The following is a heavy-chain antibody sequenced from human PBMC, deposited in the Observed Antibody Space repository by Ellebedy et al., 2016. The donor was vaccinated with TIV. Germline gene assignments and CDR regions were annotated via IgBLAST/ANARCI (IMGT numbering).Heavy chain of an antibody. D-gene: IGHD2-21*01. V-gene: IGHV1-69*13. CDR1: GGTFSSYA. J-gene: IGHJ5*02. CDR2: IIPIFGTA. CDR3: ARGLPEVVIATCWFDP. Sequence: SVKVSCXASGGTFSSYAISWVRQAPGQGLEWMGGIIPIFGTANYAQKFQGRVTITADESTSTAYMELSSLRSEDTAVYYCARGLPEVVIATCWFDPWGQGTLVTVSS.